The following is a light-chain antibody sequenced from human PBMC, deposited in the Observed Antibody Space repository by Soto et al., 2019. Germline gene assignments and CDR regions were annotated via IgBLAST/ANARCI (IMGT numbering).Light chain of an antibody. Sequence: EIVLTQSPGTLSLSPGERATLSCRASQSVSSSYLAWYQQKPGQAPKLLIFGASIRATDIPDRFSGSGSGTDFTLTISRLEPEEFAVYYCQQYGSSPGTFGQGTKVEI. CDR3: QQYGSSPGT. CDR1: QSVSSSY. V-gene: IGKV3-20*01. CDR2: GAS. J-gene: IGKJ1*01.